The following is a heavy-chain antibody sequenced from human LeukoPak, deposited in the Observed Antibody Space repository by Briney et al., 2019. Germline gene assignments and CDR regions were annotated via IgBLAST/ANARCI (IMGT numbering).Heavy chain of an antibody. Sequence: GGSLRLSCATSGFSFSFYGMQWVRQAPGKGLEWVAVIWNDGSQKYYGDSVKGRFTISEDNSRKTVNLQMDSLRAEDTAICYCTRWGAGGLTLDYWGQGVLVTVSS. V-gene: IGHV3-33*01. J-gene: IGHJ4*02. D-gene: IGHD3-16*01. CDR2: IWNDGSQK. CDR3: TRWGAGGLTLDY. CDR1: GFSFSFYG.